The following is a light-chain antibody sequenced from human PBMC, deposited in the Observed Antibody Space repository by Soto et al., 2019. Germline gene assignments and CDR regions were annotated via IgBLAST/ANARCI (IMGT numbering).Light chain of an antibody. CDR1: QSVSTTY. J-gene: IGKJ1*01. CDR2: GAS. Sequence: EVVLTQSPGTLSLSPGERATLSCRASQSVSTTYLAWYQQKPGQAPRLLIFGASIRPIGIPDRFSGSGSGTDFTLTISSLQSEDFAVYYCQQYNNWPPWTFGQGTKVEIK. V-gene: IGKV3-20*01. CDR3: QQYNNWPPWT.